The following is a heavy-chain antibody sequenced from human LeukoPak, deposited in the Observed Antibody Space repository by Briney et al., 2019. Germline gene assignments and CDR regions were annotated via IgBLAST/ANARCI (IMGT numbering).Heavy chain of an antibody. J-gene: IGHJ4*02. CDR2: ISSSGSTI. V-gene: IGHV3-11*01. CDR3: ARATVTKAPFDY. Sequence: GGSLRLSCAASGFTFSDYYMSWIRQAPGKGLEWVSYISSSGSTIYYADSVKGRFTISRDNAKNSLYLQVNSLRAEDTAVYYCARATVTKAPFDYWGQGTLVTVSS. CDR1: GFTFSDYY. D-gene: IGHD4-17*01.